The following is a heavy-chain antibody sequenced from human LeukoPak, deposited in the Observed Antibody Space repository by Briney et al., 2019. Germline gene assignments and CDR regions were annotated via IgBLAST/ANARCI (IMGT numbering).Heavy chain of an antibody. CDR3: ARGQLELLSDYYYYMDV. J-gene: IGHJ6*03. D-gene: IGHD1-1*01. V-gene: IGHV3-7*01. Sequence: GGSLRLSCAASGFTFSSYWMSWVRQAPGKGLEWVANIKQDGSEKYYVDSVKGRFTIARDNAKNSLYLQMNSLRAEDTAVYYCARGQLELLSDYYYYMDVWGKGTTVTVSS. CDR2: IKQDGSEK. CDR1: GFTFSSYW.